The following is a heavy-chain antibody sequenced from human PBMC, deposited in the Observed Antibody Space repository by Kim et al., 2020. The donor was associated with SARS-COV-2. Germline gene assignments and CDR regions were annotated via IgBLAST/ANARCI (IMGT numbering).Heavy chain of an antibody. J-gene: IGHJ5*02. Sequence: HDSSLTMRVTISIDTSKNQLSLKLSSVTAADTAVYYCARRGLFGNWFDPWGQGTLVTVSS. V-gene: IGHV4-39*01. D-gene: IGHD3-10*02. CDR3: ARRGLFGNWFDP.